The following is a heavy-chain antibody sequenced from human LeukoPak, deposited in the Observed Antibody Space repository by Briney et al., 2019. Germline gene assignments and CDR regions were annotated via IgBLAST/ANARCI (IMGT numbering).Heavy chain of an antibody. CDR2: ISAYNGNT. V-gene: IGHV1-18*01. D-gene: IGHD6-13*01. J-gene: IGHJ6*04. CDR1: GYTFTSYG. Sequence: ASVKVSCKASGYTFTSYGISWVRQAPGQGLEWMGWISAYNGNTNYAQKLQGRVTMTTDTSTSTAYMELRSLRSDDTAVYYCARDRVLGSSLYYYGMDVWGKGTTVTVSS. CDR3: ARDRVLGSSLYYYGMDV.